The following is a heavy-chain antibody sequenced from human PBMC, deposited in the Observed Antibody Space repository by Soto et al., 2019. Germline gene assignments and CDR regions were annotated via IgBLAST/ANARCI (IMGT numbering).Heavy chain of an antibody. V-gene: IGHV1-69*13. CDR3: ARSRAVAGDIDY. CDR1: GGTFSSYA. Sequence: SVKVSCKASGGTFSSYAISWVRQAPGQGLEWMGGIIPIFGTANYAQKFQGRVTITADESTSTAYMELSSLRSEDAAVYYCARSRAVAGDIDYWGQGTLVTVSS. CDR2: IIPIFGTA. J-gene: IGHJ4*02. D-gene: IGHD6-19*01.